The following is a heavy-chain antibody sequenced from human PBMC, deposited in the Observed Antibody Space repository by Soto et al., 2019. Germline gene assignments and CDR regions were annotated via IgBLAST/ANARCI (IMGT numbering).Heavy chain of an antibody. V-gene: IGHV3-74*01. CDR3: ARVRETSGGDYNY. J-gene: IGHJ4*02. Sequence: EVQLVESGGGLVQPGGSLRLSCAASGFTFSNYWMHWVRQAPGKGLVWVSRINGDGSSTSYADSVKGRFTISRDNAKNTLYLQMNSLRAEDTALYYCARVRETSGGDYNYWGQGTLVTVSS. D-gene: IGHD2-21*02. CDR2: INGDGSST. CDR1: GFTFSNYW.